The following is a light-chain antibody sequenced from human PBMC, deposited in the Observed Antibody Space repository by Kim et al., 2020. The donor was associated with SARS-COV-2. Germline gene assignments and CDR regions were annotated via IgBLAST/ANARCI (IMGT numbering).Light chain of an antibody. CDR2: KTN. J-gene: IGLJ3*02. CDR1: NMRDKY. V-gene: IGLV3-1*01. Sequence: VSPGQTGSITWGGDNMRDKYVCWYQQQPGGSPVLVIYKTNKRPEVIPERFSGSNAGNTATLTSSGAEDVDEADYCCLAWDSSTRMVFGGGTKLTVL. CDR3: LAWDSSTRMV.